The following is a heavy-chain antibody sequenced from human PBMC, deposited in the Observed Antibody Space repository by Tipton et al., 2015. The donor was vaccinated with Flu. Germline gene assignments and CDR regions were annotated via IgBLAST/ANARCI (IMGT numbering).Heavy chain of an antibody. D-gene: IGHD5-12*01. CDR1: GFTFSNYA. J-gene: IGHJ4*02. Sequence: SLRLSCAASGFTFSNYAMTWVRQAPGKGLEWVSVISGDGRDSYYADSVKGRFTISRDNAKKTLDLQMNNLRVEDTAVYSCAKDLLYSPYDIRGPVDSWGQGILVTVSS. CDR2: ISGDGRDS. CDR3: AKDLLYSPYDIRGPVDS. V-gene: IGHV3-23*01.